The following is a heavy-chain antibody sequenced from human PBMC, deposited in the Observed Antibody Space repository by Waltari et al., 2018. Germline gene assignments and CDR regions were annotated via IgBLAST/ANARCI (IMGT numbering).Heavy chain of an antibody. CDR2: IYTSGST. D-gene: IGHD3-10*01. CDR3: ARGFPGAGRRAGGSPSYYGMDV. V-gene: IGHV4-61*02. J-gene: IGHJ6*02. CDR1: GGSISSGSYY. Sequence: QVQLQESGPGLVKPSQTLSLTCTVSGGSISSGSYYWSWLRQPAGKGLEWIGRIYTSGSTNYNPSLKSRVTISVDTSKNQFSLKLSSVTAADTAVYYCARGFPGAGRRAGGSPSYYGMDVWGQGTTVTVSS.